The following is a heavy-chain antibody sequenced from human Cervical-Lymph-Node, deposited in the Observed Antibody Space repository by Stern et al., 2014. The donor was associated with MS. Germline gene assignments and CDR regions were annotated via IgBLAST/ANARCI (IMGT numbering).Heavy chain of an antibody. V-gene: IGHV5-51*03. CDR2: IYPGDSDT. J-gene: IGHJ4*02. D-gene: IGHD5-24*01. CDR1: GYNFARYW. Sequence: VQLVQSGAEVKKPGESLKISCKVSGYNFARYWIGWVRQMPGKGLEWMAIIYPGDSDTRYSPSFHGQITISSDKSITTAYLQWSSLKASDTATYFCARRGDGYNGADHWGQGTQVTVSS. CDR3: ARRGDGYNGADH.